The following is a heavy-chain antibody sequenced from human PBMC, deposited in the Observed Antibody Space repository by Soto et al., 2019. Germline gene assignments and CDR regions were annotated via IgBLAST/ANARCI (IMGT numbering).Heavy chain of an antibody. CDR1: GGSIGSGVYS. Sequence: LSLTCDVSGGSIGSGVYSWSWSRQPPRKGLEWIGYIYYSGSTYYNPSLKSRVTMSVDTSTNQFSLKLNSVTAADTAVYYCTRHEGGAAADRPLDYWGQGTLVTVSS. V-gene: IGHV4-30-2*03. D-gene: IGHD6-13*01. CDR2: IYYSGST. CDR3: TRHEGGAAADRPLDY. J-gene: IGHJ4*02.